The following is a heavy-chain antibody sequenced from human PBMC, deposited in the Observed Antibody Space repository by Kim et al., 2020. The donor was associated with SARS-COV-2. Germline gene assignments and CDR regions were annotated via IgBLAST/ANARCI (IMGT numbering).Heavy chain of an antibody. J-gene: IGHJ4*02. V-gene: IGHV4-38-2*02. CDR2: IYYSGAT. Sequence: SETLSLTCTVSGSFINTDHYWGWLRQPPGKGLEWIGSIYYSGATDYNPSLKSRVTISLDTSKTQFSLQLSSVTAADTAVYYCARQYESGGDQTWGYWGQGTLVAVSS. D-gene: IGHD2-21*02. CDR1: GSFINTDHY. CDR3: ARQYESGGDQTWGY.